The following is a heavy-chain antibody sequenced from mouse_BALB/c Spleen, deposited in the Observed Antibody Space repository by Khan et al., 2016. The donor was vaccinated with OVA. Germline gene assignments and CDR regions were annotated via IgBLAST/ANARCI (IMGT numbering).Heavy chain of an antibody. V-gene: IGHV9-3-1*01. Sequence: QIQLVQSGPELKKPGETVKISCKASGYTFTNYAMNWVKQPPGKGLKWMGWINTYTGEPTYADDFTGRFAFSLENSASTAYLQINNLKNEDTATYFCARGYWYFDVWGAGTTVTVSS. D-gene: IGHD2-2*01. CDR2: INTYTGEP. CDR3: ARGYWYFDV. CDR1: GYTFTNYA. J-gene: IGHJ1*01.